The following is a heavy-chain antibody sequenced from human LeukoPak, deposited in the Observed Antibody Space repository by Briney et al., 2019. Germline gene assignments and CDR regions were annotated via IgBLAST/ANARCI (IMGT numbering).Heavy chain of an antibody. D-gene: IGHD3-3*01. CDR3: ARARGRITIFGVVMFDY. Sequence: SETLSLTCAVHGGSFSGYYWSWIRQPPGKGLEWIGEINHSGSTNYNPSLKSRVTISVDTSKNQFSLKLSSVTAADTAVYYCARARGRITIFGVVMFDYWGQGTLVTVSS. CDR1: GGSFSGYY. V-gene: IGHV4-34*01. CDR2: INHSGST. J-gene: IGHJ4*02.